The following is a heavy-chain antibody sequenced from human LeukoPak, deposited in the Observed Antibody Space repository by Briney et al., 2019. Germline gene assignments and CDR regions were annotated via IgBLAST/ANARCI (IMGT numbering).Heavy chain of an antibody. CDR1: RFTLSSSG. D-gene: IGHD3-10*02. V-gene: IGHV3-30*02. J-gene: IGHJ3*02. Sequence: GGSLRLSCAASRFTLSSSGMHWVRQAPGKGLEWVAFQWYDVSTKYYADSVKGRFTISRDNSKNTLYLQMNGLRVEDTAVYYCAKDVPGHGAFDIWGQGTMVTVSS. CDR2: QWYDVSTK. CDR3: AKDVPGHGAFDI.